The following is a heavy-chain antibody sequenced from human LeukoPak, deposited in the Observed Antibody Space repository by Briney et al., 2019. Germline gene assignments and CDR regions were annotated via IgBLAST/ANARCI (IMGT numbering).Heavy chain of an antibody. D-gene: IGHD2-2*02. CDR1: GGSISSGGYS. CDR3: ARGYCSSTSCYTGIAHDFDY. CDR2: INHSGST. J-gene: IGHJ4*02. Sequence: PSQTLSLTCAVSGGSISSGGYSWSWIRQPPGKGLEWIGEINHSGSTNYNPSLKSRVTISVDTSKNQFSLKLSSVTAADTAVYYCARGYCSSTSCYTGIAHDFDYWGQGTLVTVSS. V-gene: IGHV4-30-2*01.